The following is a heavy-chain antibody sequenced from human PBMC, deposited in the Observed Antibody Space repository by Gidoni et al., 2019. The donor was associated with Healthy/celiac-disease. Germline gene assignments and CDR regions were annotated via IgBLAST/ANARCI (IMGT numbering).Heavy chain of an antibody. D-gene: IGHD6-6*01. J-gene: IGHJ6*03. CDR2: IYYSGST. Sequence: SSSSYYWGWTRQPPGKGLEWIGSIYYSGSTYYNPSLKSRVTISVDTSKNQFSLKLSSVTAADTAVYYCARRSEYYYYMDVWGKGTTVTVSS. CDR1: SSSSYY. CDR3: ARRSEYYYYMDV. V-gene: IGHV4-39*01.